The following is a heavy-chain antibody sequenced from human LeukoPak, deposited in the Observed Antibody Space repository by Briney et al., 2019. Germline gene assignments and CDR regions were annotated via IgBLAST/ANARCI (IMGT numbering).Heavy chain of an antibody. CDR1: GFVVTANY. J-gene: IGHJ4*02. V-gene: IGHV3-53*01. CDR3: VLLSGGTFDY. Sequence: GGSLRLSCAGSGFVVTANYLAWARQAPGRGLEWVSTISIDDDTYYGDSVKGRSAISRDESTNTLTLHLDSVRVEDMGVYYCVLLSGGTFDYWGQGTQVTVAS. D-gene: IGHD2/OR15-2a*01. CDR2: ISIDDDT.